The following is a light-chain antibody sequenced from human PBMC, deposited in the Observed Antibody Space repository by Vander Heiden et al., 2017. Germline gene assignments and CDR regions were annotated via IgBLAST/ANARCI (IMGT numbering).Light chain of an antibody. J-gene: IGKJ2*01. CDR3: MQGTHWPYT. CDR1: QSLVHSDGNTY. V-gene: IGKV2-30*02. CDR2: KVS. Sequence: DAVMTQSPLSLPVSLGQPASISCRSSQSLVHSDGNTYLNWFHQRPGQSPRRLIYKVSNRDSGVPDRSSGSESGTDFTLKISRVEAEDVGVYYCMQGTHWPYTFGQGTNLEI.